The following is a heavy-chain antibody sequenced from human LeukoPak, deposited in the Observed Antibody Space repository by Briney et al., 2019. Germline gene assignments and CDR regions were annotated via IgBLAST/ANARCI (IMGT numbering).Heavy chain of an antibody. Sequence: GGSLRLSCAASGFTFSSYAMSWVRQAPGKGLEWVSAISGSGGSTYYADSVKGRFTISRDNAKNSLYLQMNSLRAEDTAVYYCARATAMVRYGMDVWGQGTTVTVSS. J-gene: IGHJ6*02. D-gene: IGHD5-18*01. CDR2: ISGSGGST. CDR1: GFTFSSYA. CDR3: ARATAMVRYGMDV. V-gene: IGHV3-23*01.